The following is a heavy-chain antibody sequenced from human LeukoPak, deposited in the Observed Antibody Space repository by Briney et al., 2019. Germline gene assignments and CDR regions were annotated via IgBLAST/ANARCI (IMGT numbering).Heavy chain of an antibody. V-gene: IGHV3-23*01. D-gene: IGHD6-19*01. CDR1: GFTFSTYT. CDR2: IIAKSNTP. J-gene: IGHJ3*01. CDR3: AKGEWLLKAFDF. Sequence: QPGGSLRLSCAASGFTFSTYTMNWVRQAPGKGLEWVSAIIAKSNTPYYADSVKGRFTISRDNSKYMLYLQMNSLRAEDTALYYCAKGEWLLKAFDFWGQGTMVTVSS.